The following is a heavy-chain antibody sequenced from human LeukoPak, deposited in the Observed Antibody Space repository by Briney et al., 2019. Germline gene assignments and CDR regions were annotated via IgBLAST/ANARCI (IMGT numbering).Heavy chain of an antibody. CDR2: INPNSGGT. J-gene: IGHJ4*02. V-gene: IGHV1-2*02. CDR3: ARDRGSTIDIFDY. D-gene: IGHD3-10*01. Sequence: ASVKVFCKASGYTFTGYYMHWVRQAPGQGLEWMGWINPNSGGTNYAQKFQGRVTMTRDTSISTAYMELSRLRSDDTAVYYCARDRGSTIDIFDYWGQGTLVTVSS. CDR1: GYTFTGYY.